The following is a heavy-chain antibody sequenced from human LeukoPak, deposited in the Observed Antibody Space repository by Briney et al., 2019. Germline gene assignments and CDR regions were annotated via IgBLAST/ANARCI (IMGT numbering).Heavy chain of an antibody. Sequence: PGGSLRLSCAASGFTVSSKYMSWVRQAPGKGLEWVSVIYSGGSTYYADSVKGRFTISRDNSKNTLYLQMNSLKAEDTAVHYCAREGLWFGELLSGGQNPDYWGQGTLVTVSS. CDR3: AREGLWFGELLSGGQNPDY. D-gene: IGHD3-10*01. CDR1: GFTVSSKY. CDR2: IYSGGST. V-gene: IGHV3-53*01. J-gene: IGHJ4*02.